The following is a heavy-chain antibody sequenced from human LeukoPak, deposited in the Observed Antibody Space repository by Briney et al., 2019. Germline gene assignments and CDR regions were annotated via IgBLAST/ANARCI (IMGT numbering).Heavy chain of an antibody. CDR1: GYTFTSYG. Sequence: RASVKVSCKASGYTFTSYGISWVRQAPGQGLEWMGWISAYNGNTNYAQKLQGRVTMTTDTSTSTAYMELRSLRSDDTAVYHCARGYCSGGSCYSYYFYYYMDVWGKGTTVTVSS. CDR2: ISAYNGNT. V-gene: IGHV1-18*01. J-gene: IGHJ6*03. D-gene: IGHD2-15*01. CDR3: ARGYCSGGSCYSYYFYYYMDV.